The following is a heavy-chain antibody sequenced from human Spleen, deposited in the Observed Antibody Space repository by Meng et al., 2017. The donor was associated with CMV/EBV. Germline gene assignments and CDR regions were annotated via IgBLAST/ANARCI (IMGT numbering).Heavy chain of an antibody. D-gene: IGHD6-13*01. CDR1: GFTFSSYA. CDR2: ISYDGSNK. V-gene: IGHV3-30*04. J-gene: IGHJ6*02. CDR3: ARVWGYSSSYYYYYAMDV. Sequence: GGSLRLSCAASGFTFSSYAMHWVRQAPGKGLEWVAVISYDGSNKYYADSVKGRFTISRDNAENSLYLQMTSLRAEDTAVYYCARVWGYSSSYYYYYAMDVWGQGTTVTVSS.